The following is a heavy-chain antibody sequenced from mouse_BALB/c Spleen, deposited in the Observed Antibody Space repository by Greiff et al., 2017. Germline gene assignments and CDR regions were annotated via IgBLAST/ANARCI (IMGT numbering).Heavy chain of an antibody. J-gene: IGHJ4*01. CDR2: ISDGGSYT. CDR1: GFTFSDYY. Sequence: EVMLVESGGGLVKPGGSLKLSCAASGFTFSDYYMYWVRQTPEKRLEWVATISDGGSYTYYPDSVKGRFTISRDNAKNNLYLQMSSLKSEDTAMYYCARDRDYDYSYAMDYWGQGTSVTVSS. D-gene: IGHD2-4*01. CDR3: ARDRDYDYSYAMDY. V-gene: IGHV5-4*02.